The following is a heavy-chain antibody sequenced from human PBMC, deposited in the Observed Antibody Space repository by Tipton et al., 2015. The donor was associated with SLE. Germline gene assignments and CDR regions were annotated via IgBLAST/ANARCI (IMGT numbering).Heavy chain of an antibody. Sequence: TLSLTCTVSGGSINNYYWSWIRQASGKGLEWIGYIYHSGSTLYSPSLKSRVAISVDRSKNQIYLILRSVTAADTAMYFCARDHYEDGGYDAFDVWGQGTMVTVS. D-gene: IGHD3-22*01. CDR3: ARDHYEDGGYDAFDV. CDR2: IYHSGST. V-gene: IGHV4-59*12. J-gene: IGHJ3*01. CDR1: GGSINNYY.